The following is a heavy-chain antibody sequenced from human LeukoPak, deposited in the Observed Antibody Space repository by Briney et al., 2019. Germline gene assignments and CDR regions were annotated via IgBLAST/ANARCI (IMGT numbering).Heavy chain of an antibody. V-gene: IGHV4-61*05. CDR1: GGSIRSSTYY. Sequence: SETLSLTCTVSGGSIRSSTYYWGWIRQPPGRGLEWIAYIHYSGSAAYNPSLKSRVTISRDMSTNQFSLKMTSVTAADTAVYFCARDMGAPDYGSYSVDYWGQGTLVTVSS. CDR2: IHYSGSA. D-gene: IGHD4-23*01. CDR3: ARDMGAPDYGSYSVDY. J-gene: IGHJ4*02.